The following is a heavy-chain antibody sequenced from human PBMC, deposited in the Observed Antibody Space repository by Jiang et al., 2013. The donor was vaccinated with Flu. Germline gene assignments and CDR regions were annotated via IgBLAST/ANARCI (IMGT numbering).Heavy chain of an antibody. D-gene: IGHD3-10*01. Sequence: SGSGLVKPSQTLSLTCTVSGGSISSGGDYWSWIRQHPGKGLEWIGNIYYSGDTSYNPSLKSRVTISVDTSQNQFSLMLSSVTAADTAVYYCARDRRASEFRASYWNFDLWGRGTLVTVSS. V-gene: IGHV4-31*03. CDR3: ARDRRASEFRASYWNFDL. CDR1: GGSISSGGDY. J-gene: IGHJ2*01. CDR2: IYYSGDT.